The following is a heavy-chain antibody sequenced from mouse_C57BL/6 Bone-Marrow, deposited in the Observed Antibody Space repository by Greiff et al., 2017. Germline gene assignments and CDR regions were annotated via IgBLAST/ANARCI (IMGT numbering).Heavy chain of an antibody. V-gene: IGHV1-81*01. CDR1: GYNFTSYG. CDR2: IYPRSGNT. Sequence: QVQLKESGAELARPGASVKLSCKASGYNFTSYGISWVKQRTGQGLEWIGEIYPRSGNTYYNEKFQGKATLTADKSSSTAYMELRSLTSEDSAVYFCAREGGAWFAYWGQGTLVTVSA. CDR3: AREGGAWFAY. J-gene: IGHJ3*01.